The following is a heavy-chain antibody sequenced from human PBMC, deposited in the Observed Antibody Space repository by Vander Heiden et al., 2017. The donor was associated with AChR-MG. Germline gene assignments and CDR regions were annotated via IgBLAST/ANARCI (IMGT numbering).Heavy chain of an antibody. V-gene: IGHV1-69*06. D-gene: IGHD3-10*01. Sequence: QVQLVQSGAEVKKPGSSVKVSCKASGGTFSSYAISWVRQAPGQGLEWMGGIIPIFGTANYAQKFQGRVTITADKSTSTAYMELSSLRSEDTAVYYCASHSRGLLWFQAPYDYWGQGTLVTVSS. CDR2: IIPIFGTA. J-gene: IGHJ4*02. CDR1: GGTFSSYA. CDR3: ASHSRGLLWFQAPYDY.